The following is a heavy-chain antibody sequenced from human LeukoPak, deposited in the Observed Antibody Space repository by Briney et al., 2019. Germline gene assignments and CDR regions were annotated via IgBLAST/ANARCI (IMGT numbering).Heavy chain of an antibody. CDR2: ISGPGSTT. V-gene: IGHV3-23*01. J-gene: IGHJ5*02. CDR3: ARDIRGSGNYGWFDP. D-gene: IGHD3-10*01. Sequence: GGSLRLSCAASGFTFSSYAMNWVRQTPGKGLEWVSVISGPGSTTYYADSVKGRFTISRDDSKNTLYLQMNSLRAEDTAIYSCARDIRGSGNYGWFDPWGQGTLVTVSS. CDR1: GFTFSSYA.